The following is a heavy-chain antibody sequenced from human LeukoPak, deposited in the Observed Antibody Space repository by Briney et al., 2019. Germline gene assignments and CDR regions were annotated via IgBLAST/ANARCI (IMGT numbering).Heavy chain of an antibody. J-gene: IGHJ5*02. D-gene: IGHD1-26*01. Sequence: ASVKVSCKASGYTFTGYYMHWVRQAPGQGLEWMGWINPNSGGTNYAQKFQGRVTMTRDTSISTAYMELSRLRSDDTAVYYCARDGSGSGANKEWFDPWGQGTLVTASS. CDR2: INPNSGGT. V-gene: IGHV1-2*02. CDR3: ARDGSGSGANKEWFDP. CDR1: GYTFTGYY.